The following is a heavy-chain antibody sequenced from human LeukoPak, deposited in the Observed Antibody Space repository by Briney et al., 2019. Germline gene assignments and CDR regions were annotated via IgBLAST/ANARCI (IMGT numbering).Heavy chain of an antibody. J-gene: IGHJ4*02. CDR2: ISYDGNNK. D-gene: IGHD3-10*01. CDR3: AKPTIVRGVI. Sequence: GRSLRLSCVASGFTFSSYGMHWVCQAPGKGLEWVAVISYDGNNKYYADSVKGRFTISRDNSKNTLYLQMNSLRAEDTAVYYCAKPTIVRGVIWGQGTPVTVSS. V-gene: IGHV3-30*18. CDR1: GFTFSSYG.